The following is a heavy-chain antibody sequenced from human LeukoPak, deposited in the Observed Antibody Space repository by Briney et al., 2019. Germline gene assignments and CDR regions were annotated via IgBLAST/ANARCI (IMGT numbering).Heavy chain of an antibody. CDR1: GFTFSNYW. CDR2: IKSDGSST. CDR3: ARGGETNNWYPGYFDY. Sequence: GGSLRLSCAASGFTFSNYWMHWVRQAPGKGPVWVSRIKSDGSSTRFADSVQGRFTVSRDNSKNTLYLQMDSLRAEDTAVYYCARGGETNNWYPGYFDYWGQGTLVTISS. D-gene: IGHD1-1*01. J-gene: IGHJ4*02. V-gene: IGHV3-74*01.